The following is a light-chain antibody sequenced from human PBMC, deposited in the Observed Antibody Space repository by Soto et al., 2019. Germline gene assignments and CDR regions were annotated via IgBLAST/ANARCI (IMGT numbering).Light chain of an antibody. V-gene: IGLV1-44*01. Sequence: QLVLTQPPSASGTPGQRVTISCSGSSSNIGSNTVNWYQQLPVTAPKLLIYNNNQRPSGVPARFSGSNSGTSASLSISGLQSEEEADYYCAAWDDSLNGLVFGNGTKLTVL. CDR3: AAWDDSLNGLV. CDR2: NNN. J-gene: IGLJ1*01. CDR1: SSNIGSNT.